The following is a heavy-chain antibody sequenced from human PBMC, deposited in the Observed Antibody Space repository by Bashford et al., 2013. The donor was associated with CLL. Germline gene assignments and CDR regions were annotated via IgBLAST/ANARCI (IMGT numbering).Heavy chain of an antibody. D-gene: IGHD1-7*01. CDR2: IHGSGSYA. Sequence: LGESLKISCEATGFAFSNNWFGWVRQMPGEGLEWMAIIHGSGSYAKYSPSFQGQVTISADKSSGTANLQWSSLRASDTALYFCASTRDGDFHWNLWGQGTLVTV. CDR3: ASTRDGDFHWNL. J-gene: IGHJ4*02. V-gene: IGHV5-51*01. CDR1: GFAFSNNW.